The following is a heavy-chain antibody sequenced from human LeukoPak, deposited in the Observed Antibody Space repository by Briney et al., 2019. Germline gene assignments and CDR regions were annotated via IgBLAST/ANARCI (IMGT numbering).Heavy chain of an antibody. CDR2: ISYDGSNK. D-gene: IGHD6-19*01. Sequence: GGSLRLSCAASGFTVSSNYMSWVRQAPGKGLEWVAVISYDGSNKYYADSVKGRFTISRDNSENTLYLQMNSLRAEDTAVYYCARANPGKRQWFDYWGQGTLVTVSS. V-gene: IGHV3-30-3*01. CDR1: GFTVSSNY. CDR3: ARANPGKRQWFDY. J-gene: IGHJ4*02.